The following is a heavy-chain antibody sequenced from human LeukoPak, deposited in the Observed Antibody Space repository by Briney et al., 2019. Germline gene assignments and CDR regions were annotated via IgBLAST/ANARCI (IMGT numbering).Heavy chain of an antibody. CDR3: ARDLGLTPGYGMDV. Sequence: PGGSLRLSCAASGFTSSSYAMHWVRQAPGKGLVWVAVISYDGSNKYYADSVKGRFTISRDNSKNTLYLQMNSLRAEDTAVYYCARDLGLTPGYGMDVWGQGTTVTVSS. CDR2: ISYDGSNK. V-gene: IGHV3-30*04. J-gene: IGHJ6*02. CDR1: GFTSSSYA.